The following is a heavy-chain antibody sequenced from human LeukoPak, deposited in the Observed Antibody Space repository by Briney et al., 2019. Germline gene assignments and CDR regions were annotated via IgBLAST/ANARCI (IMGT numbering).Heavy chain of an antibody. J-gene: IGHJ4*02. CDR2: IYYSGST. V-gene: IGHV4-59*01. CDR1: GGSISSYY. D-gene: IGHD6-19*01. CDR3: AREGQYYFDY. Sequence: SETLSLTCTLSGGSISSYYWSCIRQPPEKGLEWIGYIYYSGSTNYNPSLKSRVTISVDTSKNQFSLKLSSVTAADTAMYYCAREGQYYFDYWGQGTLVTVSS.